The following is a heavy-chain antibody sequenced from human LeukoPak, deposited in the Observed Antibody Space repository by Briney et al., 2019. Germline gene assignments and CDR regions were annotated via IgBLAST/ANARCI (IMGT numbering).Heavy chain of an antibody. V-gene: IGHV3-49*04. CDR1: GFTFSNAW. Sequence: GGSLRLSCAASGFTFSNAWMSWVRQAPGKGLEWVDFIRSKAYGGTTEYAASVKGRFTISRDDSKSIAYLQMNSLKTEDTAVYYCTRPYGGNSEGHSDYWGQGTLVTVSS. CDR3: TRPYGGNSEGHSDY. CDR2: IRSKAYGGTT. J-gene: IGHJ4*02. D-gene: IGHD4-23*01.